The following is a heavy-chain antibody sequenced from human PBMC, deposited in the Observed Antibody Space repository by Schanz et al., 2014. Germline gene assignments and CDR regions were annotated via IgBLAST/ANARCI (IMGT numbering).Heavy chain of an antibody. CDR3: ARGGDFCSSTSCYLLAWFDP. CDR1: GGSFSGYY. Sequence: QVQLQQWGAGLLKPSETLSLTCAVYGGSFSGYYWSWIRQPPGKGLEWIGEITHSGSTNYNPSLKSRVSISVDTSKNQFSRELSSVTAADTAVYYCARGGDFCSSTSCYLLAWFDPWGQGTLVTVSS. J-gene: IGHJ5*02. V-gene: IGHV4-34*01. D-gene: IGHD2-2*01. CDR2: ITHSGST.